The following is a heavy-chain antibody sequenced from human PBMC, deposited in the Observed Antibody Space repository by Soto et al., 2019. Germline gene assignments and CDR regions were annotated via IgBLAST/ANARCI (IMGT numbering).Heavy chain of an antibody. CDR1: GFTFSSYS. CDR3: ANDEEADLLFLVFTISGMDF. D-gene: IGHD3-10*01. Sequence: EVQVLESGGDLVQPGGSLRLSCAAPGFTFSSYSMSWVRQAPGKGLVWVSAISGGGGSTYYADSVKGRCTISRDNSRNTLSLHMNSLGAEDEAVSFCANDEEADLLFLVFTISGMDFWGQGTRVTVSS. J-gene: IGHJ6*02. CDR2: ISGGGGST. V-gene: IGHV3-23*01.